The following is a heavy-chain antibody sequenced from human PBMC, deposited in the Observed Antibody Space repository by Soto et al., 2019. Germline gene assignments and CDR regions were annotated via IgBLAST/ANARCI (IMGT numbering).Heavy chain of an antibody. CDR3: ARLTSYDSSGYYCS. J-gene: IGHJ5*02. Sequence: EVQLVESGGGLVKPGGSLRLSCAASGFTFSSYSMNWVRQAPGKGLEWVSSISSSSSYIYYGDSGKRRFTISSDNAKNSLYLQMNSLRAEDTAVYYCARLTSYDSSGYYCSWGQGTLVTVSS. CDR1: GFTFSSYS. D-gene: IGHD3-22*01. CDR2: ISSSSSYI. V-gene: IGHV3-21*01.